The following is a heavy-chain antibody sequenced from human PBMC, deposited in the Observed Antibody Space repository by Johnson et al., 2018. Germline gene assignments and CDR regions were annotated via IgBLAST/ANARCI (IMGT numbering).Heavy chain of an antibody. Sequence: VQLLESGAEVKKPGSSVKVSCKASGGTFSSYGISWLRQAPGQGLEWMGGIIPVFGSTNYAQKFQGRVTITADESTSTAYMELSSLRSDDTAVYYCEREAGGGRYYFDYWGQGTLVTVSS. CDR1: GGTFSSYG. D-gene: IGHD1-26*01. CDR2: IIPVFGST. J-gene: IGHJ4*02. CDR3: EREAGGGRYYFDY. V-gene: IGHV1-69*01.